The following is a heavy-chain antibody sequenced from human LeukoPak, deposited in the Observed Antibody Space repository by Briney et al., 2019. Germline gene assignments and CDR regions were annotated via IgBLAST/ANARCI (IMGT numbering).Heavy chain of an antibody. V-gene: IGHV4-34*01. CDR1: GGSFSGYY. CDR2: INHSGST. CDR3: ARGRGYYDSSGYYFGDYYYGMDV. Sequence: SETLSLTCAVYGGSFSGYYWSWIRQPPGKGLEWIGEINHSGSTNYNPSLKSRVTISVDTSKNQFSLKLSSVTAADTAVYYCARGRGYYDSSGYYFGDYYYGMDVWGQGTTVTVSS. D-gene: IGHD3-22*01. J-gene: IGHJ6*02.